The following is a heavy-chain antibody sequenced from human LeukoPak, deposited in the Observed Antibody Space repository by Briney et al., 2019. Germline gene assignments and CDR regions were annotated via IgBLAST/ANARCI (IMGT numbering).Heavy chain of an antibody. CDR3: ARDYKGWFDP. CDR2: IYYSGST. D-gene: IGHD1-1*01. Sequence: PSETLSLTCTVSGYSISSSRYYWSWIRQPPGKGLEWIGYIYYSGSTNYNPSLKSRVTISVDTSKNQFSLKLSSVTAADTAVYYCARDYKGWFDPWGQGTLVTVSS. J-gene: IGHJ5*02. CDR1: GYSISSSRYY. V-gene: IGHV4-61*01.